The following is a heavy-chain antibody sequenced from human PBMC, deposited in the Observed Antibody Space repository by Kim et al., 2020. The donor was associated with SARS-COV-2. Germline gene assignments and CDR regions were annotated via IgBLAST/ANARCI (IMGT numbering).Heavy chain of an antibody. CDR3: SRDTFGPEDS. CDR2: T. D-gene: IGHD3-3*01. J-gene: IGHJ5*01. Sequence: TDFADSVKGRFTLSKDSAKNMLFLHMNSLTVEDTAVYFCSRDTFGPEDSWGQGTLVTVSS. V-gene: IGHV3-74*01.